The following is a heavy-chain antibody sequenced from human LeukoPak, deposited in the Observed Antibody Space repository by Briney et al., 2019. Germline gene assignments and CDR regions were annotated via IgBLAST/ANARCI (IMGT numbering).Heavy chain of an antibody. CDR3: AKLDNWNDMGRFDP. J-gene: IGHJ5*02. Sequence: PGGSLRLSCAASGFTFSSYAMHWVRQAPGKGLEGVAVISYDGSNKYYADSVKGRFTISRDNSKNTLYLQMNSLRAEDTAVYYCAKLDNWNDMGRFDPWGQGTLVTVSS. CDR1: GFTFSSYA. V-gene: IGHV3-30*04. CDR2: ISYDGSNK. D-gene: IGHD1-20*01.